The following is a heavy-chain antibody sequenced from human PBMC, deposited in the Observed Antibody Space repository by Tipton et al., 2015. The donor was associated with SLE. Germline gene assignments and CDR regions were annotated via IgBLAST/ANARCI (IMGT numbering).Heavy chain of an antibody. J-gene: IGHJ6*03. Sequence: TLSLTCTVSDDSISNYCWSWIRQSPGKGLEWIGYGYYIGSTNYNPSLKSRLTISVDTSKSQFSLRLSSVSAADTAMYYCARGISLYYYYMDVWGKGTPVTVSS. D-gene: IGHD3-10*01. CDR1: DDSISNYC. CDR2: GYYIGST. CDR3: ARGISLYYYYMDV. V-gene: IGHV4-59*01.